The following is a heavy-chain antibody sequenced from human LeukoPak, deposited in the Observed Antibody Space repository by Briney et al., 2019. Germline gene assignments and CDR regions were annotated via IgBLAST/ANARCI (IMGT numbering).Heavy chain of an antibody. CDR2: IKSKTDGGTT. CDR1: GFTFSNAW. CDR3: TPRPCSGGSCSRATRRTPHDY. V-gene: IGHV3-15*01. D-gene: IGHD2-15*01. Sequence: GGSLRLSCAASGFTFSNAWMSWVRQAPGKGLEWVGRIKSKTDGGTTDYAAPVKGRFTISRDDSKNTLYLQMNSLKTEDTAVYYCTPRPCSGGSCSRATRRTPHDYWGQGTLVTVSS. J-gene: IGHJ4*02.